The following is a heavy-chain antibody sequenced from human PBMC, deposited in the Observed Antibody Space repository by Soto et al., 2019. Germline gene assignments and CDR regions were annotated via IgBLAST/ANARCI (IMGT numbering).Heavy chain of an antibody. V-gene: IGHV4-59*01. Sequence: QVQLQESGPGLVKPSETLSLTCTVSGGSISSYYWSWIRQPPGKGLEWIGYIYYSGSTTNYNPSLKTRLITSVDTSKNQFSLKLSSVTAADTAVYYCARGFRGYSYVPTHYWGQGTLVTVSS. J-gene: IGHJ4*02. CDR1: GGSISSYY. CDR3: ARGFRGYSYVPTHY. CDR2: IYYSGSTT. D-gene: IGHD5-18*01.